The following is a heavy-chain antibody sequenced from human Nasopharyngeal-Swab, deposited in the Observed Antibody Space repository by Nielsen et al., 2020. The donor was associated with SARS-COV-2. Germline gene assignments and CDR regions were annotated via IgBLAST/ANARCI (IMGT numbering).Heavy chain of an antibody. CDR2: ISGSGGST. CDR1: GFTFSSYA. CDR3: ATVPDIVVVPAESDRYMVV. V-gene: IGHV3-23*01. J-gene: IGHJ6*03. D-gene: IGHD2-2*01. Sequence: GESLKISCAASGFTFSSYAMSWVRQAPGKGLEWVSAISGSGGSTYYADSVKGRFTISRDNSKNTLYLQMNSLRAEDTAVYYCATVPDIVVVPAESDRYMVVWGKGTTVTVSS.